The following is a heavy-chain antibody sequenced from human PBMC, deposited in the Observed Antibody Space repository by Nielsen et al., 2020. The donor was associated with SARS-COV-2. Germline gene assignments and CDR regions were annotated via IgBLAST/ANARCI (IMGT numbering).Heavy chain of an antibody. CDR3: AKDLGPYCSGGSCYPFDY. CDR1: GFTFNIYA. Sequence: GESLKISCIASGFTFNIYAMAWVRRTPGRGLQWVSGISASGGSTYYTDSVKGRFAVSRDNSRNTLYLQMHSLRAEDTAVYYCAKDLGPYCSGGSCYPFDYWGQGTLVTVSS. CDR2: ISASGGST. D-gene: IGHD2-15*01. J-gene: IGHJ4*02. V-gene: IGHV3-23*01.